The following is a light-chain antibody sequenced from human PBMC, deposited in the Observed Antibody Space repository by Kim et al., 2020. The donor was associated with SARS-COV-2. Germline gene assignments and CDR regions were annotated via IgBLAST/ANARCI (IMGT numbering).Light chain of an antibody. J-gene: IGLJ2*01. CDR1: SGHSSYA. CDR2: LNSDGSH. V-gene: IGLV4-69*01. CDR3: QTWGTGIQV. Sequence: QLVLTQSPSASASLGASVKLTCTLSSGHSSYAIACHQQQPETGPRYLMKLNSDGSHSKGDGIPDRFSGSSSGAERYLTISSLQSEDEADYYCQTWGTGIQVFGGGTQLAVL.